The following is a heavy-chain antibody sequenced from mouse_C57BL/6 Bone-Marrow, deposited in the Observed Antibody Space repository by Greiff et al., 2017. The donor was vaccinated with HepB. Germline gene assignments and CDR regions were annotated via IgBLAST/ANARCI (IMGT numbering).Heavy chain of an antibody. Sequence: VKLQESGAELMKPGASVTLSCKATGYTFHGYWIEWVKQRPGHGLEWIGEILPGSGSTNYNEKFKGKATFTADTSSNTAYMQLSSLTTEDYAIYYCARSPVIYYYDSIYAMDDCGQGTSVTVSA. CDR2: ILPGSGST. V-gene: IGHV1-9*01. CDR1: GYTFHGYW. D-gene: IGHD1-1*01. CDR3: ARSPVIYYYDSIYAMDD. J-gene: IGHJ4*01.